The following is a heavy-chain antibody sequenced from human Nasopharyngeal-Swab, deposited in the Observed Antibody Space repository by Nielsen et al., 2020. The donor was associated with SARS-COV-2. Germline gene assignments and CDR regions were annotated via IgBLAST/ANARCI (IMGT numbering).Heavy chain of an antibody. Sequence: GSLRLSYTVSGGSVSSGSYYWSWIRQPPGKGLEWIGYIYYSGSTNYNPSLKSRVTISVDTSKNQFSLKLSSVTAADTAVYYCARGGDSSGYYSYWYFDLWGRGTLVTVSS. CDR2: IYYSGST. D-gene: IGHD3-22*01. CDR3: ARGGDSSGYYSYWYFDL. V-gene: IGHV4-61*01. J-gene: IGHJ2*01. CDR1: GGSVSSGSYY.